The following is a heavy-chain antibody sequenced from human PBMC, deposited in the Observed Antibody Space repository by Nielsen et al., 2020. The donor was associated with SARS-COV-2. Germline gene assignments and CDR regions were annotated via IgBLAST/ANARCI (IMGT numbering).Heavy chain of an antibody. Sequence: GESLKISCAASGFTFSSLWMSWVRQVPGKGLEWVADIKPDGSKKFYLDSVKGRFTISRDNSKNTLFLQMNSLRAEDTAVYYCAKGRLEWELLAPFDYWGQGNLVTVSS. D-gene: IGHD1-26*01. CDR2: IKPDGSKK. J-gene: IGHJ4*02. CDR1: GFTFSSLW. V-gene: IGHV3-7*01. CDR3: AKGRLEWELLAPFDY.